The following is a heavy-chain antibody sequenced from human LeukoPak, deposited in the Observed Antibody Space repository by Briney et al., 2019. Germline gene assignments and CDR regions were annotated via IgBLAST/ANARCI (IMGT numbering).Heavy chain of an antibody. J-gene: IGHJ4*02. D-gene: IGHD4-23*01. Sequence: GSLRLSCAASGFTLSSYAMSWVRQPPGKGLEWIGEINHSGSTNYNPSLKSRVTISVDTSKNQFSLKLSSVTAADTAVYYCARTLVTPTDYFDYWGQGTLVTVSS. V-gene: IGHV4-34*01. CDR1: GFTLSSYA. CDR2: INHSGST. CDR3: ARTLVTPTDYFDY.